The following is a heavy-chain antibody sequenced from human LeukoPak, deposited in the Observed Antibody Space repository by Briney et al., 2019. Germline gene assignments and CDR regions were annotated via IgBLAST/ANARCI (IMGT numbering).Heavy chain of an antibody. D-gene: IGHD1-26*01. CDR2: IYYSGST. Sequence: SQTLSLTCTVSGGSISSYYWSWIRQPPGKGLEWIGYIYYSGSTNYNPSLKSRVTMSVDTSKNQFSLKLSSVTAADTAVYYCAREGGSYYPHYYFHYWGQGTLVTVSS. CDR3: AREGGSYYPHYYFHY. CDR1: GGSISSYY. V-gene: IGHV4-59*01. J-gene: IGHJ4*02.